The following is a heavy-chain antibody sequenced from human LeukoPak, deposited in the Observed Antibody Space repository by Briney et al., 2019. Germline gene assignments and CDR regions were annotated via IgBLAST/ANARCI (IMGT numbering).Heavy chain of an antibody. CDR1: GGSISSSSYY. CDR2: IYYSGST. Sequence: SETLSLTCTVSGGSISSSSYYWNWIRQPPGKGLEWIGYIYYSGSTNYNPSLKSRLTISVDTSNNQFSLKLSSVTAADTAVYYCASTSGYCSGGNCYSAFDYWGQGTLVTVSS. V-gene: IGHV4-61*01. CDR3: ASTSGYCSGGNCYSAFDY. J-gene: IGHJ4*02. D-gene: IGHD2-15*01.